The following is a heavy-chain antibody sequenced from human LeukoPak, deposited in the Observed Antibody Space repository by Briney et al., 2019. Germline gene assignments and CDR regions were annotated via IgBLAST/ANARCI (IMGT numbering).Heavy chain of an antibody. Sequence: ASVKVSCKASGYTFTGYYVLWVRQAPGQGLEWMGWINPNSGNTGYAQKFQGRVIMTRNTSISTAYMELSSLRSEDTAVYYCARGRPVMFLYWGQGTLVAVSS. J-gene: IGHJ4*02. D-gene: IGHD2/OR15-2a*01. CDR1: GYTFTGYY. V-gene: IGHV1-8*02. CDR3: ARGRPVMFLY. CDR2: INPNSGNT.